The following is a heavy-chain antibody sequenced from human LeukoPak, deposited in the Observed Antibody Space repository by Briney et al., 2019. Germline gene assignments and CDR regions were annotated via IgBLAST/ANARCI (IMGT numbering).Heavy chain of an antibody. Sequence: GGSLRLSCAASGFTFSSYAMSWVRQAPGKWLEWVSAISGSGGSTYYADSVKGRFTISRDNSKNTLYLQMNSLRAEDTAVYYCAKDRTVRGVIKSYFDYWGQGTLVTVSS. CDR1: GFTFSSYA. D-gene: IGHD3-10*01. CDR2: ISGSGGST. CDR3: AKDRTVRGVIKSYFDY. V-gene: IGHV3-23*01. J-gene: IGHJ4*02.